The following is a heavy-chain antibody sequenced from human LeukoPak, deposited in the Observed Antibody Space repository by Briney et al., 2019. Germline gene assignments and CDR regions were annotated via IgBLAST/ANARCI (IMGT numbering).Heavy chain of an antibody. CDR2: ISWNSGSI. Sequence: GRSLRLSCAASGFTFDDYTMHWVRQAPGQDLEWVSGISWNSGSIDYADSVKGRFTISRDNAKNSLYLQMNSLRPEDTAFYYCAKAEGFFGGYYDHWGQGTLVTVSS. CDR1: GFTFDDYT. V-gene: IGHV3-9*01. J-gene: IGHJ4*02. D-gene: IGHD4-23*01. CDR3: AKAEGFFGGYYDH.